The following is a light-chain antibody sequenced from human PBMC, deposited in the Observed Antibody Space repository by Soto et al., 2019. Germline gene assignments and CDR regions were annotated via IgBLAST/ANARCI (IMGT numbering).Light chain of an antibody. CDR2: DVS. CDR3: CSYAGSYTFYV. Sequence: QSVLTQPPAVSAAPGQKVTTSCTGTSSDVGGYNYVSWYQQHPGKAPKLMIYDVSKRPSGVPDRFSGSKSGNTASLTISGLQAEDEADYYCCSYAGSYTFYVFGTGTKVTVL. V-gene: IGLV2-11*01. CDR1: SSDVGGYNY. J-gene: IGLJ1*01.